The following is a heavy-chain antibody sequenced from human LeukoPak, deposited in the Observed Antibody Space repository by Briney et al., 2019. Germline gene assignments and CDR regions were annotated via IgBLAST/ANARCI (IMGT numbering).Heavy chain of an antibody. CDR3: ARSPNILTGRYYFDY. CDR1: GGSISSYY. CDR2: IYYSGST. D-gene: IGHD3-9*01. Sequence: SETLSLTRTVSGGSISSYYWSWIRQPPGKGLEWIGYIYYSGSTNYNPSLKSRVTISVDTSKNQFSLKLSSVTAADTAVCYCARSPNILTGRYYFDYWGQGTLVTVSS. V-gene: IGHV4-59*01. J-gene: IGHJ4*02.